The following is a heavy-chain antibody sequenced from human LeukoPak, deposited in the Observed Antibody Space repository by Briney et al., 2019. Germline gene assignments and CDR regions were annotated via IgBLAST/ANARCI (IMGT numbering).Heavy chain of an antibody. CDR2: INHSGST. Sequence: GSLRLSCAASGFTFSDYGIHWIRQPPGKGLEWIGEINHSGSTNDNPSLKSRVTISVDTSKNQFSLKLRSVTAADTAVYYCARRRRIAPAATDYWGQGTLVTVSS. CDR3: ARRRRIAPAATDY. CDR1: GFTFSDYG. V-gene: IGHV4-34*01. J-gene: IGHJ4*02. D-gene: IGHD2-2*01.